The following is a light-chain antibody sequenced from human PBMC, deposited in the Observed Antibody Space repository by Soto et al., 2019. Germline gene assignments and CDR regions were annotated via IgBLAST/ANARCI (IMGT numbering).Light chain of an antibody. V-gene: IGLV2-14*03. J-gene: IGLJ1*01. Sequence: QSALTQPASVSGSPGQSITISCTGTSSDVGGYNYVSWYQHHPGKAPKLMIYDVSNRPPGVSNRFSGSKSGNTASLTISGLQAEDEADYYCNSYTSTSTSYVFGTGTKLTVL. CDR2: DVS. CDR1: SSDVGGYNY. CDR3: NSYTSTSTSYV.